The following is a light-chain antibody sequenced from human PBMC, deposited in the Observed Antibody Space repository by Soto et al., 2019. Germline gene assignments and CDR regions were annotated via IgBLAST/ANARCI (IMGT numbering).Light chain of an antibody. CDR2: EVS. Sequence: QSALTQPASVSGSPGQSITISCTGTSSDVGGYNYVSWYQQHPGKAPKLMIYEVSNRPSGVSNRFSGSKPGNTASLTISGLQAEDEAAYYCSSYTSSSTLYVFGTGTKVTVL. CDR3: SSYTSSSTLYV. CDR1: SSDVGGYNY. J-gene: IGLJ1*01. V-gene: IGLV2-14*01.